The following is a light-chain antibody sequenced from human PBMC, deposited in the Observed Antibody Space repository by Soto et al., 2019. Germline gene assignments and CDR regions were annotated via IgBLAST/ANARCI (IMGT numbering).Light chain of an antibody. V-gene: IGLV2-11*01. CDR2: DVT. CDR1: SSDVGAYDF. CDR3: CSYAGSYDLGV. Sequence: QSVLTQPRSVSGSLGQSVTISCTGTSSDVGAYDFVSWYQQHPGKAPKLLIYDVTKRPSGVPDRFSGSKSGNSASLTISGLQAEDEADYYCCSYAGSYDLGVFGGGTKLTVL. J-gene: IGLJ3*02.